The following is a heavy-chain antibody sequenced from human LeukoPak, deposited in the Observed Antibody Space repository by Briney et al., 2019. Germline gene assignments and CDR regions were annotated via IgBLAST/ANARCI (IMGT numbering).Heavy chain of an antibody. CDR1: GYTFTSYG. Sequence: ASVKVSCKASGYTFTSYGISWVRQAPGQGLEWMGWISAYNGNTNYAQKLQGRVTMTTDTSTSTAYMELRSLRSDDTAVYYCARVAFGYCSSTTCHVFDYWGQGTLVTVSS. V-gene: IGHV1-18*01. D-gene: IGHD2-2*01. CDR2: ISAYNGNT. J-gene: IGHJ4*02. CDR3: ARVAFGYCSSTTCHVFDY.